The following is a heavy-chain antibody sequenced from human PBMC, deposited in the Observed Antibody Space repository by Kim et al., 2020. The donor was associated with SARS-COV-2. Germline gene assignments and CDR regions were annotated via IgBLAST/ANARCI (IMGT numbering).Heavy chain of an antibody. V-gene: IGHV3-15*01. D-gene: IGHD3-10*01. CDR2: IKSKTDGGTT. CDR1: GFTFSNAW. CDR3: TTDRRGRITMVRGVILY. Sequence: GVSLRLSCAASGFTFSNAWTSWVRQAPGKGLGWVGRIKSKTDGGTTDYAAPVKGRFTISRDDSKNTLYLQMNSLKTEDTAVYYCTTDRRGRITMVRGVILYWGQGTLVTVSS. J-gene: IGHJ4*02.